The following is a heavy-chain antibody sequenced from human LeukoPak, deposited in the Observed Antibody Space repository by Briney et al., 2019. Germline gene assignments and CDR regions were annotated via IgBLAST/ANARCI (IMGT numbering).Heavy chain of an antibody. J-gene: IGHJ4*02. V-gene: IGHV4-39*07. CDR1: GGSISSSSYY. CDR2: IYYSGST. Sequence: SETLSLTCTVSGGSISSSSYYWGWIRQPPGKGLEWIGSIYYSGSTYYNPSLKSRVTISVDTSKNQFSLKLSSVTAADTAVYYCARVSGRSYSTSPLDYWGQGALVTVSS. D-gene: IGHD6-6*01. CDR3: ARVSGRSYSTSPLDY.